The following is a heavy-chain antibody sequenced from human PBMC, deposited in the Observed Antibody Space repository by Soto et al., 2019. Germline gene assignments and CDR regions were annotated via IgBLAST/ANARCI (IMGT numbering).Heavy chain of an antibody. CDR3: AREWGLLPYYVMNV. V-gene: IGHV4-61*03. Sequence: PSETLALTCVVSGYSVTSGSYYWTWLRQPPGKGLEWIGYISYTGRTEYNPSLQSRVTISVDTSKNDFSLNLSSVTAADTAVYFCAREWGLLPYYVMNVWGHGTAVTVSS. J-gene: IGHJ6*02. CDR2: ISYTGRT. CDR1: GYSVTSGSYY. D-gene: IGHD7-27*01.